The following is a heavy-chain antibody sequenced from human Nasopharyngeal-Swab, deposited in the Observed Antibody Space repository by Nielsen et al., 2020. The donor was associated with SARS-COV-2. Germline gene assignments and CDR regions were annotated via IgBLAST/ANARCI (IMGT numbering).Heavy chain of an antibody. CDR3: ATYSSGWYEGDFDY. Sequence: SETLSLTCTVSGGSISSNNYYWGWIRQPPGKGLEWIENISYSGRTYYNPSLKSRVTISVDTSKNQFSLKLSSVTAADTAVYYCATYSSGWYEGDFDYWGQGTLVTVSS. J-gene: IGHJ4*02. CDR2: ISYSGRT. V-gene: IGHV4-39*01. CDR1: GGSISSNNYY. D-gene: IGHD6-19*01.